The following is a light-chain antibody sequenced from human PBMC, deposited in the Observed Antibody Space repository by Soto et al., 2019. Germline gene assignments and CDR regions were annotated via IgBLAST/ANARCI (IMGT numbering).Light chain of an antibody. CDR2: GAS. J-gene: IGKJ1*01. Sequence: EIVLTQSPATLSLSPGERATLSCRASQSVSSYLAWYQQKPGQAPRLLIFGASKRATGIPDRFSGAGSATDFTLTISRLEPEDFAMYYCQQYGSPPWTFGPGTKV. CDR1: QSVSSY. CDR3: QQYGSPPWT. V-gene: IGKV3-20*01.